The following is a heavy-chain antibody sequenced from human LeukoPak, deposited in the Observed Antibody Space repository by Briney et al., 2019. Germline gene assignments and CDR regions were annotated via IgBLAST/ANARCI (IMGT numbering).Heavy chain of an antibody. CDR2: IAISGSYI. Sequence: PGGSLRLSCAASGLILSDYNMNWVRQAPGKGLEWVSFIAISGSYITYADSVKGRFTISRDNAKNSLYLQMNSLRAEDTAVYYCARDLSATIRAYDYWGQGTLVTVSS. CDR3: ARDLSATIRAYDY. J-gene: IGHJ4*02. V-gene: IGHV3-21*01. CDR1: GLILSDYN. D-gene: IGHD1-26*01.